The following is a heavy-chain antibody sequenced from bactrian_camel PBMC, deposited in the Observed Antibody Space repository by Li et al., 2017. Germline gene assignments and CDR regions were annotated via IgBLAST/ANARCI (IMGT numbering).Heavy chain of an antibody. D-gene: IGHD1*01. V-gene: IGHV3S67*01. CDR3: AASRRFRNGCSIRDDPY. J-gene: IGHJ4*01. CDR2: IGSDGST. Sequence: EVQLVESGGGLVQPGGSLRLSCAASGFTSSSYCMGWFRQAPGKEREGVAGIGSDGSTIYGESTEGRFTVSRDNDKNLLFLQMSNLKPEDSAMYYCAASRRFRNGCSIRDDPYWGQGTQVTVS. CDR1: GFTSSSYC.